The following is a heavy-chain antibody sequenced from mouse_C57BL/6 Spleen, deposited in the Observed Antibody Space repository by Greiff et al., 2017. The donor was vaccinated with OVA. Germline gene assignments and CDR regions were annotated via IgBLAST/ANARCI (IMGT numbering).Heavy chain of an antibody. V-gene: IGHV5-4*01. D-gene: IGHD3-2*02. CDR3: ARDDSSGFSAY. CDR2: ISDGGSYT. CDR1: GFTFSSYA. J-gene: IGHJ3*01. Sequence: EVNVVESGGGLVKPGGSLKLSCAASGFTFSSYAMSWVRQTPEKRLEWVATISDGGSYTYYPDNVKGRFTISRDNAKNNLYLQMSHLKSEDTAMYYCARDDSSGFSAYWGQGTLVTVSA.